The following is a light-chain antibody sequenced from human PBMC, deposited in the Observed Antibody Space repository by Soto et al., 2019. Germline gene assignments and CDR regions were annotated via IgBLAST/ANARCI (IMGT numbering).Light chain of an antibody. V-gene: IGKV3-15*01. CDR1: QDISSN. Sequence: EIVMAQSPTTLSVSPGERGTLSCRASQDISSNLAWYQQKPGQTPRLLIHGASTRATGIPARFSGSGSGTRFTLTIASXQSEDFAVYYCQQYDNWPRTFGQGTKVDIK. CDR3: QQYDNWPRT. CDR2: GAS. J-gene: IGKJ1*01.